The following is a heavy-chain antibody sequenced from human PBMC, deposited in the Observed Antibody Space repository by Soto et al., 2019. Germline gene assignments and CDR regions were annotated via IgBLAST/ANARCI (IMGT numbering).Heavy chain of an antibody. Sequence: GGSLRLSCAASGFTFSSYAMSWVRQAPGKGLEWVSAISGSGGSTYYADSVKGRFTISRDNSKNTLHLQMNSLRAEDTAVYYCATGDDFWSGYYGGDAFDIWGQGTMVTVSS. J-gene: IGHJ3*02. CDR3: ATGDDFWSGYYGGDAFDI. D-gene: IGHD3-3*01. CDR2: ISGSGGST. V-gene: IGHV3-23*01. CDR1: GFTFSSYA.